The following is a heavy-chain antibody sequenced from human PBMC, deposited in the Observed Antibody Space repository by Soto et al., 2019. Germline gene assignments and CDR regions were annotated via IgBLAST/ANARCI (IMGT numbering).Heavy chain of an antibody. J-gene: IGHJ4*02. Sequence: PSETLSLTCTVSGGSISSYYWSWIRQPPGKGLEWIGYIYYSGSTYYNPSLKSRVTMSVDTSKNRFSLKLSSVTAADTAVYYCAKGSSWYGVYFDYWGQGTLVTVSS. V-gene: IGHV4-59*12. CDR2: IYYSGST. CDR1: GGSISSYY. CDR3: AKGSSWYGVYFDY. D-gene: IGHD6-13*01.